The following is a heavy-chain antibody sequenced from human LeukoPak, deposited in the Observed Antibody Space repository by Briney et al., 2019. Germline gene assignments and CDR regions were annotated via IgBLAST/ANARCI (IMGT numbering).Heavy chain of an antibody. Sequence: SETLSLTCTVSGGSISSYYWNWIRQPPVKGLEWIGYISYSGSTNYNPSLKSRVAISVDTSKNHFSLKLRSVTAADTALYYCARENRWGYFDSWGQGTLVTVSS. CDR3: ARENRWGYFDS. V-gene: IGHV4-59*01. D-gene: IGHD3-16*01. CDR2: ISYSGST. CDR1: GGSISSYY. J-gene: IGHJ4*02.